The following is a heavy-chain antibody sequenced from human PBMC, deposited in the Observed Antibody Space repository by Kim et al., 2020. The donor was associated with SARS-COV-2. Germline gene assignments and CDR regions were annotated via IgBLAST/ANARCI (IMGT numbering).Heavy chain of an antibody. V-gene: IGHV3-21*01. CDR1: GFTFSSYS. Sequence: GGSLRLSCAASGFTFSSYSMNWVRQAPGKGLEWVSSISSSSSYIYYADSVKGRFTISRDNAKNSLYLQMNSLRAEDTAVYYCARDRAGWYGSWEGYYYYMDVWGKGTTVTVSS. J-gene: IGHJ6*03. CDR3: ARDRAGWYGSWEGYYYYMDV. CDR2: ISSSSSYI. D-gene: IGHD6-13*01.